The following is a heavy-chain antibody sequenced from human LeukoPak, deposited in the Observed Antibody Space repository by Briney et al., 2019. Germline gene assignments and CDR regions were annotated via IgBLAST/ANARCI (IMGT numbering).Heavy chain of an antibody. CDR1: GYTFTSYD. Sequence: ASVKVSCKASGYTFTSYDINWVRQATGQGPEWMGWMNPNSGNTGYAQKFQGRVTMTRNTSISTAYMELSSLRSEDTAVYYCARIRSSSWYFGAFDIWGQGTMVTVSS. CDR2: MNPNSGNT. J-gene: IGHJ3*02. V-gene: IGHV1-8*01. D-gene: IGHD6-13*01. CDR3: ARIRSSSWYFGAFDI.